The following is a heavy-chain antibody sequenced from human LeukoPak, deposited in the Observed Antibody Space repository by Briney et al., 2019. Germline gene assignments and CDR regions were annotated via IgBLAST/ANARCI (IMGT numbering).Heavy chain of an antibody. CDR2: INPNSGGT. CDR3: ARDSNIVVVPAASYYYYMDV. J-gene: IGHJ6*03. CDR1: GYTFTGYY. V-gene: IGHV1-2*04. D-gene: IGHD2-2*01. Sequence: ASVKVSCKASGYTFTGYYTHWVRQAPGQGLEWMGWINPNSGGTNYAQKFQGWVTMTRDTSISTAYMELSRLRSDDTAVYYCARDSNIVVVPAASYYYYMDVWGKGTTVTVSS.